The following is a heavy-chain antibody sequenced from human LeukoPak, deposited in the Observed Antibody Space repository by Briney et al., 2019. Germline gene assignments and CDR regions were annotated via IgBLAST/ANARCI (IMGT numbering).Heavy chain of an antibody. V-gene: IGHV3-7*01. D-gene: IGHD6-19*01. CDR2: IKRDGSEK. CDR1: GFTLSSYW. J-gene: IGHJ4*02. Sequence: PGGSLGLSCAASGFTLSSYWMSWVRQAPGKGLEWVANIKRDGSEKYYVDSVKGRFTISRDNAKNSLFLQMSSLRVEDTAVYYCVRDDGAVKPCWGQGTLVTVSS. CDR3: VRDDGAVKPC.